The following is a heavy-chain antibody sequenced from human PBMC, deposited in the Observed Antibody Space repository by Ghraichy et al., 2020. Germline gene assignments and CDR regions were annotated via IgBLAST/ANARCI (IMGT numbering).Heavy chain of an antibody. D-gene: IGHD5-18*01. CDR3: ARGPRGYSYGPWVSYY. CDR1: GYTFTSYD. CDR2: MNPNSGNT. V-gene: IGHV1-8*01. J-gene: IGHJ4*02. Sequence: ASVKVSCKASGYTFTSYDINWVRQATGQGLEWMGWMNPNSGNTGYVQKFQGRVTMTRNTSISTAYMELSSLRSEDTAVYYCARGPRGYSYGPWVSYYWGQGTPVTVSS.